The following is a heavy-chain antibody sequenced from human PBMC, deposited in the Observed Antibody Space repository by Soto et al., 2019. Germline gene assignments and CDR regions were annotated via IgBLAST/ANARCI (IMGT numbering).Heavy chain of an antibody. CDR1: EYTFASYW. D-gene: IGHD1-1*01. J-gene: IGHJ3*02. V-gene: IGHV5-51*01. CDR2: IYPGDSDT. Sequence: EVQWVQSGAEVKKPGESLKISCQGSEYTFASYWIAWVRQMPGNGLEWMGIIYPGDSDTRYSPSFQGQVTISADKSISTAYLQWSSLKASDTGIYYCARHVIGGTTAYAFDIWGQGTMVTVSS. CDR3: ARHVIGGTTAYAFDI.